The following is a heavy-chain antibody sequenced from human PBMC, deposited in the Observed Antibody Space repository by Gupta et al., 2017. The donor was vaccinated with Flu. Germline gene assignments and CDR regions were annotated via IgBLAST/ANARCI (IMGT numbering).Heavy chain of an antibody. D-gene: IGHD2-2*01. V-gene: IGHV3-7*01. Sequence: EVQLVESGGGLVQPGGSLRLSCAASGFTFSTHWMTWVRQAPGKGLEWVADMDQGGSGKYYVDSVKGRFTISRDNANDLLYLQMNSLRAEDTAVYYCGHSAVGWGQGTLVTVSS. J-gene: IGHJ4*02. CDR1: GFTFSTHW. CDR3: GHSAVG. CDR2: MDQGGSGK.